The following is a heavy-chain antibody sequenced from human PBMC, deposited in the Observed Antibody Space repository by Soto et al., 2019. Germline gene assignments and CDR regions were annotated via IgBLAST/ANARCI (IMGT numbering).Heavy chain of an antibody. V-gene: IGHV3-23*01. CDR3: GKYLVGATSYYYYGTDV. J-gene: IGHJ6*02. CDR1: GFTFSSYA. D-gene: IGHD1-26*01. Sequence: GGSLRLSCAASGFTFSSYAMSWVRQAPGKGLEWVSAISGSGGSTYYADSVKGRFTISRDNSMNTLYLQMNSLRAEDTAVYYCGKYLVGATSYYYYGTDVWGQGTTVTDSS. CDR2: ISGSGGST.